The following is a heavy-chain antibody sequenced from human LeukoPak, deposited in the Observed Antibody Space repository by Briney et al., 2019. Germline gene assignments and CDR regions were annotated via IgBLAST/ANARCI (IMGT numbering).Heavy chain of an antibody. CDR3: AKLYSSSSEGDY. J-gene: IGHJ4*02. Sequence: GGSLRLSCAASGFTFSGYAMSWVRQAPGKGLEWVSAISGSGGSTYYADSVKGRFTISRDNSKNTLYLQMNSLRAEDTAVYYCAKLYSSSSEGDYWGQGTLVTVSS. CDR1: GFTFSGYA. CDR2: ISGSGGST. D-gene: IGHD6-6*01. V-gene: IGHV3-23*01.